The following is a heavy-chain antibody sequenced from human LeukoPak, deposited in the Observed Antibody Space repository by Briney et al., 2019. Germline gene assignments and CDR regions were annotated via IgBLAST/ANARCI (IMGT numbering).Heavy chain of an antibody. CDR1: GFTSSVYS. CDR3: ARDFEVPSAAPDYFYYYYMDV. CDR2: VSTGSNTV. Sequence: GGSLRLSCAASGFTSSVYSMNWVRQAPGKGLEWISYVSTGSNTVYYADSVKGRFTISRDNVENSLYLQMNSLSVEDTVVYYCARDFEVPSAAPDYFYYYYMDVWGKGTTVTVSS. V-gene: IGHV3-48*04. D-gene: IGHD3-9*01. J-gene: IGHJ6*03.